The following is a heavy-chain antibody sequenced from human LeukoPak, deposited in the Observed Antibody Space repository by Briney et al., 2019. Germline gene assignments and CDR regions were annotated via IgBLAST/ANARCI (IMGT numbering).Heavy chain of an antibody. Sequence: SETLSLTCTVPGGSISNYYWSWIRQPPGKGLEWIGYINYSGRTNYNPSLKSRVTMSLDTSKDQFSLKLNSLTAADTAVYYCAGRQHIVVLTATRGDFDIWGQGTMVTVSS. V-gene: IGHV4-59*01. CDR1: GGSISNYY. CDR3: AGRQHIVVLTATRGDFDI. CDR2: INYSGRT. D-gene: IGHD2-21*02. J-gene: IGHJ3*02.